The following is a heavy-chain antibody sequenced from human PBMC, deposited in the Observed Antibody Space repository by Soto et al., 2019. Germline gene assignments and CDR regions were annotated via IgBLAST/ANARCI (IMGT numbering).Heavy chain of an antibody. V-gene: IGHV3-30-3*01. CDR3: ARVKGYYYDSSGYYWTLGAFDI. CDR2: MSHDGHIK. J-gene: IGHJ3*02. D-gene: IGHD3-22*01. Sequence: GGSLRLSCAASGFTFSSHTMHWVRQSPGKGLEWLSLMSHDGHIKFYSDSVKGRFTISRDNAKNSLYLQMNSLRAEDTAVYYCARVKGYYYDSSGYYWTLGAFDIWGQGTMVTVSS. CDR1: GFTFSSHT.